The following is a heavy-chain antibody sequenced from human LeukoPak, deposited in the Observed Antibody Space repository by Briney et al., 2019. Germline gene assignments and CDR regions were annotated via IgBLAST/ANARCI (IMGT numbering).Heavy chain of an antibody. CDR3: ARDRRFDMDV. CDR1: GFTFSSYS. CDR2: ISSSSSTI. V-gene: IGHV3-48*01. D-gene: IGHD3-3*01. J-gene: IGHJ6*02. Sequence: GGSLRLSCAASGFTFSSYSMNWVRQAPGKGLEWVSYISSSSSTIYYADSVKGRFTISRDNAKNSLYLQMNGLRAEDTAVYYCARDRRFDMDVWGQGTTVTVSS.